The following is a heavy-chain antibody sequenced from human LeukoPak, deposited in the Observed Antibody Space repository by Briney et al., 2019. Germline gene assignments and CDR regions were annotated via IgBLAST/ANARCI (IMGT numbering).Heavy chain of an antibody. Sequence: SVKVSCKASGGTFSSYAISWVRQAPGQGLEWMERIIPIFGTANYAQKFQGRVTITTDESTSTAYMELSSLRSEDTAVYYCASIQLWLSENWFDPWGQGTLFTVSS. J-gene: IGHJ5*02. CDR2: IIPIFGTA. D-gene: IGHD5-18*01. V-gene: IGHV1-69*05. CDR3: ASIQLWLSENWFDP. CDR1: GGTFSSYA.